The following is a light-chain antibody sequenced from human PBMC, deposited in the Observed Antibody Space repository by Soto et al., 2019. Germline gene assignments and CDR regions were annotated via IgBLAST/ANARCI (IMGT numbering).Light chain of an antibody. CDR2: GTA. V-gene: IGLV1-40*01. Sequence: QSVLTQPPSVSGAPGQRVTISCTGSSSNIGANFDVHWYQQLPGTAPKLLISGTANRPSGVPDRFSGSKSGSSASLAITGLQAEDEADYYCQSCDNTLGGHVVFGGGTKVTVL. CDR1: SSNIGANFD. J-gene: IGLJ2*01. CDR3: QSCDNTLGGHVV.